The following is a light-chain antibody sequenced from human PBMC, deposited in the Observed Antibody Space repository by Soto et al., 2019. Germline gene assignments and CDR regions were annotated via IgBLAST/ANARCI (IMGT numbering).Light chain of an antibody. CDR3: SSYTSSSTYV. CDR2: EVS. V-gene: IGLV2-14*01. J-gene: IGLJ1*01. Sequence: QSVLTQPGSVSGSPAQSTTISCTGTSSDVGGYNYVSWYQQHPGKAPKLMIYEVSNRPSGVSNRFSGSKSGNTASLTISGLQAEDEADYYCSSYTSSSTYVFGTGTKVTVL. CDR1: SSDVGGYNY.